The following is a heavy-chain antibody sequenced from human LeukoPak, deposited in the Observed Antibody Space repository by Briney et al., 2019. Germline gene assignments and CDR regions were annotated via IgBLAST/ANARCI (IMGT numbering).Heavy chain of an antibody. CDR2: IYYSGST. D-gene: IGHD3-10*01. J-gene: IGHJ4*02. CDR1: GGSISSYY. Sequence: SETLSLTCTVSGGSISSYYWSWVRQPPGKGLEWIGYIYYSGSTNYNPSLKSRVTISVDTSKNQFSLKLSSVTAADTAVYYCARVRYYGSGGPFDYWGQGTLVTVSS. CDR3: ARVRYYGSGGPFDY. V-gene: IGHV4-59*01.